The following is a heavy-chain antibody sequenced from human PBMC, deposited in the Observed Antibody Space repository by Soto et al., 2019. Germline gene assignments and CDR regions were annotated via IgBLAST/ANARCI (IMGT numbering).Heavy chain of an antibody. J-gene: IGHJ5*02. D-gene: IGHD3-10*01. CDR1: GFTFSSYW. CDR2: IKQDGSEK. V-gene: IGHV3-7*03. Sequence: GGSLRLSCAASGFTFSSYWMSWVRQAPGKGLEWVANIKQDGSEKYYVDSVKGRFTISRDNAKNSLYLQMNSLRAEDTAVYYCATKSKSGVHWFDPSGQGTLVTVYS. CDR3: ATKSKSGVHWFDP.